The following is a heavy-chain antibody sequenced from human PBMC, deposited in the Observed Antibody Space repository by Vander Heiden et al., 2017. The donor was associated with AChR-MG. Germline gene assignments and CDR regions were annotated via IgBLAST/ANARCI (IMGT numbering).Heavy chain of an antibody. CDR3: AKPRPLTETSPAHSYFDY. CDR2: FSGMVGSK. V-gene: IGHV3-23*01. D-gene: IGHD1-7*01. J-gene: IGHJ4*02. Sequence: EVQLLESGGGLVQPGGSLRLSCSASGFTFSSYARSGVCQAQGRGRSWVTAFSGMVGSKSTQTPVRGGSTIPRDNSKNTRYLQRNSLGAEDRAVNYGAKPRPLTETSPAHSYFDYWAREPWSPSPQ. CDR1: GFTFSSYA.